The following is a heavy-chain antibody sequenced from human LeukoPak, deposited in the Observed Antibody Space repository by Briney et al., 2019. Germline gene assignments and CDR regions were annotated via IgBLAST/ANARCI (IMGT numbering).Heavy chain of an antibody. CDR2: INPNSGGT. CDR3: ARGFLEWLLNAFDI. V-gene: IGHV1-2*02. D-gene: IGHD3-3*01. J-gene: IGHJ3*02. CDR1: GYTFTGYH. Sequence: ASVKVSCKASGYTFTGYHMHWVRQAPGQGLEWMGWINPNSGGTNYAQKFQGRVTMTRDTSISTAYMELSRLRSDDTAVYYCARGFLEWLLNAFDIWGQGTMVTVSS.